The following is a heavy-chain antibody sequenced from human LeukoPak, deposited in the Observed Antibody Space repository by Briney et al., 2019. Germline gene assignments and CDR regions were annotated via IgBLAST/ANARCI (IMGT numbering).Heavy chain of an antibody. D-gene: IGHD6-6*01. V-gene: IGHV4-59*01. CDR2: IYYRGST. Sequence: SETLSLTCTVSGGSISSYYWSWIQQPPGKGLEYIGDIYYRGSTNYNPSLKSRVTLSLEMSKNQFSLKLSSVTAADTAVYYCARHIAARLASGYYYYMDVWGKGTTVTVSS. CDR3: ARHIAARLASGYYYYMDV. CDR1: GGSISSYY. J-gene: IGHJ6*03.